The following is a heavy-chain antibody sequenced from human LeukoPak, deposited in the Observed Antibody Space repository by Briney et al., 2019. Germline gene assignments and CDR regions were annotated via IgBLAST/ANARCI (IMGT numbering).Heavy chain of an antibody. V-gene: IGHV3-11*01. D-gene: IGHD3-22*01. Sequence: GGSLRLSCAASGFTFSDYYMSWIRQAPGKGLEWVSYISSSGSTIYYADSVKGRITISRDNAKNSLYLQMNRLRAEDTAVYYCASVYYDSSGYSAWGQGTLVTVSS. CDR3: ASVYYDSSGYSA. CDR1: GFTFSDYY. J-gene: IGHJ4*02. CDR2: ISSSGSTI.